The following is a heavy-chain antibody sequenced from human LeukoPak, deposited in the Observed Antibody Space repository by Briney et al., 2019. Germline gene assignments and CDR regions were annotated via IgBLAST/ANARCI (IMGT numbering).Heavy chain of an antibody. J-gene: IGHJ4*02. V-gene: IGHV3-21*01. CDR2: ISSSSSYI. CDR3: ARGGRLLWFGESIDY. Sequence: GVSLRLSCAASGFTFSSYSMNWVRQGPGKGLEWVSSISSSSSYIYYADSVKGRFTISRDNAKNSLYLQMNSLRAEDTAVYYCARGGRLLWFGESIDYWGQGTLVTVSS. CDR1: GFTFSSYS. D-gene: IGHD3-10*01.